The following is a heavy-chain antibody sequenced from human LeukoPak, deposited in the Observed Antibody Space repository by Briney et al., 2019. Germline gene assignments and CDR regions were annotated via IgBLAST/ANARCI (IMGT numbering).Heavy chain of an antibody. CDR3: ASAGGDYDSSF. J-gene: IGHJ4*02. CDR1: GFTFSSYS. D-gene: IGHD3-22*01. CDR2: IWYDGSNK. Sequence: GGSLRLSCAASGFTFSSYSMHWVRQAPGKGLEWVAVIWYDGSNKYYADSVKGRFTISRDNSKNTLYLQMNSLRAEDTAVYYCASAGGDYDSSFWGQGTLVTVSS. V-gene: IGHV3-33*01.